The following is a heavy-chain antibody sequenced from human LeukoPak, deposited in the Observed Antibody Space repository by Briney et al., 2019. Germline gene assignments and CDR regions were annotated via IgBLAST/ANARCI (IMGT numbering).Heavy chain of an antibody. V-gene: IGHV1-46*01. D-gene: IGHD5-18*01. CDR2: INPSGGGT. Sequence: ASVKVSCKASGYTFSSYYMHWVRQAPGQGLEWMGIINPSGGGTNYAQKFQGRVTMTRDTSTSTVYMELSSLRSEDTAVYYCARDLGSWTQLWQFDYWGQGTLITVSS. CDR1: GYTFSSYY. CDR3: ARDLGSWTQLWQFDY. J-gene: IGHJ4*02.